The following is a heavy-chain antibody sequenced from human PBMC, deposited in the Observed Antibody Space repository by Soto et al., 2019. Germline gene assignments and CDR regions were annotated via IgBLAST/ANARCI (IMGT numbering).Heavy chain of an antibody. J-gene: IGHJ5*02. CDR1: GVTFGHYG. CDR2: ISFDSSNR. CDR3: AKLAHDSSGYYSIRFDP. V-gene: IGHV3-30*18. D-gene: IGHD3-22*01. Sequence: GGSLRLSCVASGVTFGHYGLNWVRQAPGKGLEWVAVISFDSSNRYYSDSVRGRFTISRDNSKNTLYLQMNSLRAEDTAVYYCAKLAHDSSGYYSIRFDPWGQGTLVPVPS.